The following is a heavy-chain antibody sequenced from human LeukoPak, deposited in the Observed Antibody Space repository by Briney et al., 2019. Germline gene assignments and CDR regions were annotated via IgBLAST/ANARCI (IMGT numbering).Heavy chain of an antibody. D-gene: IGHD2-15*01. V-gene: IGHV1-46*01. CDR3: ARVGEGYCSGGSCPFDY. J-gene: IGHJ4*02. CDR2: INPSGGST. Sequence: ASVKVSCKASGYTFTSYYMHWVRQAPGQGLEWMGIINPSGGSTSYAQKFQGRVTMTRDTSTSTVYMELSSLRSEDTAVYYCARVGEGYCSGGSCPFDYWGQGTLVTVS. CDR1: GYTFTSYY.